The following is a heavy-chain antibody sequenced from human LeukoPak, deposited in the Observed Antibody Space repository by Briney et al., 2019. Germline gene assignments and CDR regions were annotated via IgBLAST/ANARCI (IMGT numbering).Heavy chain of an antibody. CDR3: VREGLERRTNFDY. CDR2: ISMNVQTT. D-gene: IGHD1-1*01. V-gene: IGHV3-64D*06. Sequence: GGSLRLSCSASGFTFTSHVMHWVRQAPGKGMQYVSGISMNVQTTYYAGSVKGRFTISRDSSKNTVYLQMNSLTAEDTAVYYCVREGLERRTNFDYWGQGTLVSVSS. CDR1: GFTFTSHV. J-gene: IGHJ4*02.